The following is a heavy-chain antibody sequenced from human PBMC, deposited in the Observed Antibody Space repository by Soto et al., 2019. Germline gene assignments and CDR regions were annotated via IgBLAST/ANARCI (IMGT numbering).Heavy chain of an antibody. Sequence: QVQLVQSGAEVKXPGASVKISCKTSGDTFTSYYLQWVRQAPGRGLEWMGIINPDNGSTNYAQKLRGRVTMTRDTSTSTVYMDLTSLRSEDTAVYYCARGLGVGSGLRLQHWGQGTLVTVSS. CDR1: GDTFTSYY. CDR3: ARGLGVGSGLRLQH. CDR2: INPDNGST. V-gene: IGHV1-46*04. D-gene: IGHD6-19*01. J-gene: IGHJ1*01.